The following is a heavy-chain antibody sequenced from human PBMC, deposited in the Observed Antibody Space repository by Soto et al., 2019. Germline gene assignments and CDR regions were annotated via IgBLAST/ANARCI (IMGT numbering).Heavy chain of an antibody. D-gene: IGHD3-3*02. Sequence: EVPLLESGGGLVQPGGSLRLSCAVSGFTFSSYAMSWVRQAPGKGLEWVSGISGSGGSTYYADSVKGRFTISTDTSKNTLYLQRNSLRVEVTAVYYCAKDKVACAPARHFQYWGQGTPVTVSS. CDR2: ISGSGGST. V-gene: IGHV3-23*01. CDR3: AKDKVACAPARHFQY. CDR1: GFTFSSYA. J-gene: IGHJ4*02.